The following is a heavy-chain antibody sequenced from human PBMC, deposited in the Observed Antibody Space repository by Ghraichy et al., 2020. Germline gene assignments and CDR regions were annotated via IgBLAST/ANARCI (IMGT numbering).Heavy chain of an antibody. CDR2: ISGSGAGT. J-gene: IGHJ4*02. V-gene: IGHV3-23*01. CDR1: GFTFSSSA. CDR3: AKNYIGREGSDT. Sequence: GGSLRLSCAASGFTFSSSAMSWVRQAPGKGLEWVSAISGSGAGTYYADSVKGRFTISRDNSKNTLDLQMNSLRAEDTAVYYCAKNYIGREGSDTWGQGTLVTVSS. D-gene: IGHD3-10*01.